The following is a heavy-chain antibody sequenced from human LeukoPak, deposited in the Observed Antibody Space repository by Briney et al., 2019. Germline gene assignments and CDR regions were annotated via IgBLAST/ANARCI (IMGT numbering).Heavy chain of an antibody. CDR3: ARLRDIVVVPAAFLDY. Sequence: GASVKVSCKASGYTFTSYGISWVRQAPGQGLEWMGWISAYNGSTNYAQKLQGRVTMTTDTSTSTAYMELRSLRSDDTAVYYCARLRDIVVVPAAFLDYWGQGTLVTVSS. CDR1: GYTFTSYG. D-gene: IGHD2-2*01. CDR2: ISAYNGST. V-gene: IGHV1-18*04. J-gene: IGHJ4*02.